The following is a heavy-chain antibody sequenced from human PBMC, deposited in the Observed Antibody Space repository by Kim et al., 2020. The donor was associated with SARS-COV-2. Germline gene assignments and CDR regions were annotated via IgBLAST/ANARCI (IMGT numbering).Heavy chain of an antibody. J-gene: IGHJ3*02. V-gene: IGHV1-69*04. CDR3: ARPPLSSVGSGYAFDI. D-gene: IGHD3-22*01. Sequence: SVKVSCKASGGTFSSYAISWVRQAPGQGLEWMGRIIPIFGIANYAQKFQGRVTITADKSTSTAYMELSSLRSEDTAVYYCARPPLSSVGSGYAFDIWGQGTMVTVSS. CDR2: IIPIFGIA. CDR1: GGTFSSYA.